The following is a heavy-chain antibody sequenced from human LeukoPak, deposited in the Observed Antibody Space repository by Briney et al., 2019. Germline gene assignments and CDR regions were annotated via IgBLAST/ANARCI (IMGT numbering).Heavy chain of an antibody. D-gene: IGHD2-15*01. CDR1: GYTFTSYG. J-gene: IGHJ5*02. V-gene: IGHV1-69*04. CDR2: IIPILGIA. Sequence: ASVKVSCKASGYTFTSYGISWVRQAPGQGLEWMGRIIPILGIANYAQKFQGRVTITADKSTSTAYMELSSLRSEDTAVYYCARAHCSGGSCYSRWNWFDPWGQGTLVTVSS. CDR3: ARAHCSGGSCYSRWNWFDP.